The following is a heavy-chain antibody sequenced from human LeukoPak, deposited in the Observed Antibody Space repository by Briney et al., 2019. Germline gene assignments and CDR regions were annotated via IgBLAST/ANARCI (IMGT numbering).Heavy chain of an antibody. J-gene: IGHJ4*02. V-gene: IGHV4-34*01. Sequence: SETLSLTCAVYGDSFTYYHWTWIRQSPGRGLEWIGEVSHTGDTDYNPSLKNRLTISIDTSNKQFSLRLTSVTAADTAVYYCATTPGAFDFWGQGTLVTVSS. CDR3: ATTPGAFDF. CDR2: VSHTGDT. D-gene: IGHD1-1*01. CDR1: GDSFTYYH.